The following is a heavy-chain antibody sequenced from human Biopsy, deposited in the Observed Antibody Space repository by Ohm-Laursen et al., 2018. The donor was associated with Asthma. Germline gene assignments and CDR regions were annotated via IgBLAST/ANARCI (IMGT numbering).Heavy chain of an antibody. CDR1: GFMFRSFG. J-gene: IGHJ4*02. V-gene: IGHV3-30*18. CDR2: ISYDGNHK. Sequence: SLTLSCAASGFMFRSFGMHWVRQAPGKGLEWVAVISYDGNHKFYEDSVKGRFTISRDNSKNTLYLQMNSLRPEDTAVYYCAKRRGYSGHGNDYWGQGTLVNVSS. CDR3: AKRRGYSGHGNDY. D-gene: IGHD5-12*01.